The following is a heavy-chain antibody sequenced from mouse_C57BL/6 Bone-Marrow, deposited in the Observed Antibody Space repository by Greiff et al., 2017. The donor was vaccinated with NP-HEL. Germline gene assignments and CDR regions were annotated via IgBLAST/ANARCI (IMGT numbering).Heavy chain of an antibody. CDR1: GFNIKDDY. D-gene: IGHD2-2*01. J-gene: IGHJ3*01. CDR2: IDPENGDT. V-gene: IGHV14-4*01. Sequence: VQLKQSGAELVRPGASVKLSCTASGFNIKDDYMHWVKQRPEQGLEWIGWIDPENGDTEYASKFQGKATITADTSSNTAYLQLSSLTSEDTAVYYCTVGYDSFAYWGQGTLVTVSA. CDR3: TVGYDSFAY.